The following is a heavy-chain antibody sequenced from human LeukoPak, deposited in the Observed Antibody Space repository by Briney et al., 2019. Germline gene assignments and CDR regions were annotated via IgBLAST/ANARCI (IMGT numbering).Heavy chain of an antibody. CDR2: INPNSGGT. CDR1: GYTFTDYY. Sequence: ASVKVSCKASGYTFTDYYMHWVRQAPGQGLEWMGWINPNSGGTNYAQKFQGRVTMTRDTSISTAYMGLSSLRSDDTPMYYCARSYSGFGYALHDYWGQGTLVTVSS. V-gene: IGHV1-2*02. J-gene: IGHJ4*02. D-gene: IGHD1-26*01. CDR3: ARSYSGFGYALHDY.